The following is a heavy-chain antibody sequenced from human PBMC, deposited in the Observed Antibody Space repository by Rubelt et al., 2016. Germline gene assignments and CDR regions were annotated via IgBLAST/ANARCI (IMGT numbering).Heavy chain of an antibody. V-gene: IGHV3-23*01. CDR2: ISSGADNT. CDR3: ARHPGDIVVVPAAHFDY. J-gene: IGHJ4*02. Sequence: GLEWVSSISSGADNTYYVDSVKGRFTISRDNSRNTLYLQMNSLRAEDTAVYYCARHPGDIVVVPAAHFDYWGQGTLVTVSS. D-gene: IGHD2-2*01.